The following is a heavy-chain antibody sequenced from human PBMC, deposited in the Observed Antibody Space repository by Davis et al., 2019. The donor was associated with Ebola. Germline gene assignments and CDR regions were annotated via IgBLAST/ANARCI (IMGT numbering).Heavy chain of an antibody. CDR3: ARTSIVGTTTAASDI. J-gene: IGHJ3*02. V-gene: IGHV1-18*01. CDR2: ISAYNGNT. CDR1: GYTFSTYY. Sequence: AASVKVSCKASGYTFSTYYIQWVRQAPGQGLEWMGWISAYNGNTNYAQKVQGRVTMTTDTSTGTAYLDLRSLRSDDTAVYFCARTSIVGTTTAASDIWGQGTLVTVSS. D-gene: IGHD1-26*01.